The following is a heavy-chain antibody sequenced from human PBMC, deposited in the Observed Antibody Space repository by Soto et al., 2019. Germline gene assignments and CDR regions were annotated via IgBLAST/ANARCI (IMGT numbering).Heavy chain of an antibody. V-gene: IGHV4-39*01. J-gene: IGHJ1*01. CDR3: ARPVVGPPGPTHFPH. CDR1: GGSINSNNYF. D-gene: IGHD3-22*01. CDR2: VHYSGGT. Sequence: QLQESGPGLVKPSETLSLTCTVSGGSINSNNYFWGWIRQPPGKGLEYVGSVHYSGGTYYKPALKSRVPVPLDTSKNPFPLRLKSVSPADTVVYFWARPVVGPPGPTHFPHRRQGTLVTVSS.